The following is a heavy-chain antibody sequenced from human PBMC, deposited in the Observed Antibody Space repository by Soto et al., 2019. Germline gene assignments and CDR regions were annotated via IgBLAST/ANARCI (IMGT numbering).Heavy chain of an antibody. CDR2: IWYDGSNK. J-gene: IGHJ3*02. Sequence: QVQLVESGGGVVQPGRSLRLSCAASGFTFSSYGMHWVRQAPGKGLEWVAVIWYDGSNKYYADSVKGRFTISRDNSKNTLYLQMNSLRAEDTAVYYCARETYYDILTGYHMGAFDIWGQGTMVTVSS. CDR3: ARETYYDILTGYHMGAFDI. V-gene: IGHV3-33*01. D-gene: IGHD3-9*01. CDR1: GFTFSSYG.